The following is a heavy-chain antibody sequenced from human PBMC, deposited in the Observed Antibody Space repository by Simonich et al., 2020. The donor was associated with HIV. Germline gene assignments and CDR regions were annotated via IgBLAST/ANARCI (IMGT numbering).Heavy chain of an antibody. CDR3: AKDKGAYYGSGSPVY. CDR1: GFTFDDYA. J-gene: IGHJ4*02. CDR2: ISWNSVSI. D-gene: IGHD3-10*01. V-gene: IGHV3-9*01. Sequence: EVQLVESGGGLVQPGRSLRRSCAASGFTFDDYAMHWVRQAPGMALVGVSGISWNSVSIGYADSGKGRFTISRDNAKNSLYLQMNSLRAEDTALYYCAKDKGAYYGSGSPVYWGQGTLVTVSS.